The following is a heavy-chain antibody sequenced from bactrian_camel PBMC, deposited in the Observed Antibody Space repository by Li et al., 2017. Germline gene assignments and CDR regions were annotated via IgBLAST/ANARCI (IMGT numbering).Heavy chain of an antibody. CDR2: INSDGWT. Sequence: HVQLVESGGGSVQAGGSLTLSCVASEYTRDYCMGWSRQAPGKEREGVASINSDGWTAYGDSVKGRFTISIDNDKNTLLLQMNSLKPEDTATYYCAAARATGIGCTGEPGQLRVVNFWGQGTQVTVS. CDR1: EYTRDYC. V-gene: IGHV3S55*01. D-gene: IGHD3*01. J-gene: IGHJ4*01. CDR3: AAARATGIGCTGEPGQLRVVNF.